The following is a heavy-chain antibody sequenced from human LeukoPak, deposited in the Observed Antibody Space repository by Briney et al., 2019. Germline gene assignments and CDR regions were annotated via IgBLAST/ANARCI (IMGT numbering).Heavy chain of an antibody. V-gene: IGHV3-21*06. D-gene: IGHD3-10*01. CDR2: ISSQGSYI. J-gene: IGHJ6*04. CDR3: ARGGSGSFHV. Sequence: IPGGSLRLSCAASGFIFASYPMNWVRQAPGKVLEGVSSISSQGSYIYYEDTLKGRFTISRDNAQNLLYIQMDSLTAHDTAVYYCARGGSGSFHVWGKGTTVIVSS. CDR1: GFIFASYP.